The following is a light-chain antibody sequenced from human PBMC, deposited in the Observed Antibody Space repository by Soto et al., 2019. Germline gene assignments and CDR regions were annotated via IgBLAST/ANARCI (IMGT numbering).Light chain of an antibody. Sequence: EIVLTQSPGTLSLSPGERATLSCRASQSVSSSYLAWYQQKPGQAPRLLIYGASRRASGFPDRFSGSGSGTDFTLTISRLEPEDFAVYYCQQYSSSPLTFGGGTKVEIK. CDR2: GAS. CDR1: QSVSSSY. CDR3: QQYSSSPLT. J-gene: IGKJ4*01. V-gene: IGKV3-20*01.